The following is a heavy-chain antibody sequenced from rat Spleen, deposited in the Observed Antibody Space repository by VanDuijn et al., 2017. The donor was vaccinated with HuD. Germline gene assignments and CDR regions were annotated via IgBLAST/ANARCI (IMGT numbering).Heavy chain of an antibody. D-gene: IGHD1-2*01. V-gene: IGHV5-20*01. J-gene: IGHJ2*01. CDR1: GFTFSDYN. CDR2: ISYDGGST. Sequence: EVQLVESGGGLVQPGRSLKLSCAASGFTFSDYNMAWVRQAPKKGLEWVASISYDGGSTYYRDSVKGRFTISRDNAKSSLYLQMDSLRSEDTATYYCARVLYSAGYFDYWGQGVMVTVSS. CDR3: ARVLYSAGYFDY.